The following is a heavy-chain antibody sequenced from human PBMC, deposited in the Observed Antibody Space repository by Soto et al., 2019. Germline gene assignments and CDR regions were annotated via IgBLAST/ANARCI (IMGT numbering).Heavy chain of an antibody. CDR1: GFTFSSYG. V-gene: IGHV3-33*01. D-gene: IGHD3-22*01. CDR3: ARAGYYYDSSGRDFDY. Sequence: GGSLRLSCAASGFTFSSYGMHWVRQAPGKGLEWVAVIWYDGSEKYYVDSVKGRFTISRDNAKNSLYLQMNSLRAEDTAVYYCARAGYYYDSSGRDFDYWGQGTLVTVSS. CDR2: IWYDGSEK. J-gene: IGHJ4*02.